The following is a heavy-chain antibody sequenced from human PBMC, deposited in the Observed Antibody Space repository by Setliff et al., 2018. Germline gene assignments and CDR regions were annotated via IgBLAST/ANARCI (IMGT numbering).Heavy chain of an antibody. J-gene: IGHJ5*02. D-gene: IGHD3-3*01. CDR1: GGSISSSNW. CDR2: IYHSGST. V-gene: IGHV4-4*02. CDR3: ARASWYYDFWSGSEGSGWFDP. Sequence: SETLSLTCAVSGGSISSSNWWSWVRQPPGKGLEWIGEIYHSGSTNYNPSLKSRVTISVDKSKNQFSLKLSSVTAADTAVYYCARASWYYDFWSGSEGSGWFDPWGQGTLVTVSS.